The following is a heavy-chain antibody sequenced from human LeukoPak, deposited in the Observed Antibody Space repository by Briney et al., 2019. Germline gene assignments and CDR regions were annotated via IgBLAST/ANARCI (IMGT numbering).Heavy chain of an antibody. CDR2: IKSKTDGGTT. J-gene: IGHJ4*02. CDR3: TTGIAVAGTNY. D-gene: IGHD6-19*01. Sequence: GGSLRLSCAASGFTSSSAWMSWVRQAPGKGLEWVGRIKSKTDGGTTDYAAPVKGRFTISRDDSKNTLYLQMNSLKTEDTAVYYCTTGIAVAGTNYWGQGTLVTVSS. V-gene: IGHV3-15*01. CDR1: GFTSSSAW.